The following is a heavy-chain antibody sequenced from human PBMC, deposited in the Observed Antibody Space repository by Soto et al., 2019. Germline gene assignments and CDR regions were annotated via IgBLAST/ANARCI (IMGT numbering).Heavy chain of an antibody. Sequence: SVKVSCRASGFTFTSSAVQSVRQARGQRLEWIGWIVVGSGNTNLAQKLQERVTIPRDMSTSTAYMELGSLRSDDTAVYYCAADPFFDYGSGSYYSAGMDLWGLGTTVTVSS. CDR3: AADPFFDYGSGSYYSAGMDL. J-gene: IGHJ6*02. CDR1: GFTFTSSA. D-gene: IGHD3-10*01. CDR2: IVVGSGNT. V-gene: IGHV1-58*01.